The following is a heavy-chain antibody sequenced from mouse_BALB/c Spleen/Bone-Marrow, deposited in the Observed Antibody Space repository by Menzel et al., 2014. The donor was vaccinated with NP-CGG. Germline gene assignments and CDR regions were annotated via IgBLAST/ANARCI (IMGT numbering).Heavy chain of an antibody. J-gene: IGHJ2*01. Sequence: VPLRESGGGLVQPGWSLKLSCAASAFTFSSYGMSWFRQTPDKKLELVATINSNGGSTYYPDSVKGRFTISRDNAKNTLSFQISSLKSEDPAMYYSARACDYAYWSQNTTLRDSS. D-gene: IGHD2-4*01. CDR2: INSNGGST. V-gene: IGHV5-6-3*01. CDR1: AFTFSSYG. CDR3: ARACDYAY.